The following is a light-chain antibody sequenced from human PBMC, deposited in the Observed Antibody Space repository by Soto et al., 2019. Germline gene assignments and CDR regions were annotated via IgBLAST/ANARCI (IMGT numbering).Light chain of an antibody. CDR1: SSNIGAGSD. CDR2: GNN. CDR3: QSYDSSLSAVV. J-gene: IGLJ2*01. V-gene: IGLV1-40*01. Sequence: QSALTQPPSVSGAPGQRVAISCTGSSSNIGAGSDVQWYQQLPGTAPKLLIYGNNNRPSGVPDRFSGSKSGTSASLAITGLQAEDETDYYCQSYDSSLSAVVFGGGTKLTVL.